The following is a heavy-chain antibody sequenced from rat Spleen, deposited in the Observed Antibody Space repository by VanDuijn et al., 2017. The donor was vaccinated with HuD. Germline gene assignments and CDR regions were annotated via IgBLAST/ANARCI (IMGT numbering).Heavy chain of an antibody. CDR3: ARGMGYAY. D-gene: IGHD1-12*02. J-gene: IGHJ3*01. CDR2: ISYEGSST. Sequence: EVQLVESGGGLVQPGRSMKLSCAASGFTFSDYYMAWVRQAPKKGLEWVASISYEGSSTYYGDSVKGRFTISRDNAKSTLYLQMNSLRSEDTATYYCARGMGYAYWGQGTLVTVSS. CDR1: GFTFSDYY. V-gene: IGHV5-22*01.